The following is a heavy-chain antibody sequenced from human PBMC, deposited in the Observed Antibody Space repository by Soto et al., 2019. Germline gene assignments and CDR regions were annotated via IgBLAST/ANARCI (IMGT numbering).Heavy chain of an antibody. J-gene: IGHJ4*02. Sequence: EVQLLESGGGLVQPGGSLRLSCAASGFTFSSYAMSWVRQAPGKGLEWVSAISGSGGSTYYADSVKGRFTISRDNSKNTLYLQMNSLRAEDTAVYYCAKREAVAGLGGYYFDYWGQGTLVTVSS. CDR1: GFTFSSYA. CDR3: AKREAVAGLGGYYFDY. D-gene: IGHD6-19*01. CDR2: ISGSGGST. V-gene: IGHV3-23*01.